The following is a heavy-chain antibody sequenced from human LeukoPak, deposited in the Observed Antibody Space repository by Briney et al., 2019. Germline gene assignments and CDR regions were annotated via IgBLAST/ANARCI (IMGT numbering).Heavy chain of an antibody. J-gene: IGHJ4*02. D-gene: IGHD3-22*01. CDR1: GGSISSYY. CDR2: IYYSGST. CDR3: ARAYYYDSSGYYGSDY. Sequence: PSETLSLTCTVSGGSISSYYWSWIRQPPGKGLEWIGYIYYSGSTNYNPSLKSRVTISVDTSKNQFSLKLSSVTAADTAVYYCARAYYYDSSGYYGSDYWGQGTLVTVSS. V-gene: IGHV4-59*01.